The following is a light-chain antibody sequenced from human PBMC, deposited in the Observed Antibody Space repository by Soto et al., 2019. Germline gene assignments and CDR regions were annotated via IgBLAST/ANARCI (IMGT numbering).Light chain of an antibody. CDR1: SSYVGGYNY. CDR3: SSYTSSSTLGV. V-gene: IGLV2-14*01. J-gene: IGLJ2*01. Sequence: QSALTQPASVSGSPGPSITISCTGTSSYVGGYNYVSWYQQHPGKAPKLLIYDVSNRTSGVSNRFSGSKSGNTAALTISGLQAEDEDDYYCSSYTSSSTLGVFGGGTKLTVL. CDR2: DVS.